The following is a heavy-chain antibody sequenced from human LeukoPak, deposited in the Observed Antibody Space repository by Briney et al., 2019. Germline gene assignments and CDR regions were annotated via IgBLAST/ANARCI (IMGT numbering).Heavy chain of an antibody. J-gene: IGHJ4*02. CDR3: ARVIHMVRGALGY. CDR1: GFTFSSYA. CDR2: ISYDGTYK. Sequence: GGSLRLSCAASGFTFSSYAIHWVRQAQGKGLEWVAVISYDGTYKYYADSVKGRFNISRDNSKNTLFLQMNSLRDEDTAVYYCARVIHMVRGALGYWGQGTLVTVSS. V-gene: IGHV3-30-3*01. D-gene: IGHD3-10*01.